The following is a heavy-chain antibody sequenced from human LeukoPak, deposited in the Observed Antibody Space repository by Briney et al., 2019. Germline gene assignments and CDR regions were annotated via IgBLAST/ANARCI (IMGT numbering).Heavy chain of an antibody. CDR2: INPNSGGT. V-gene: IGHV1-2*02. Sequence: ASVKVSCKASGYTFTGYYMHWVRQAPGQGLEWMGWINPNSGGTNYAQKFQGRVTMTRDTSISTAYMELSRLRSDDTAVYYCATARFGELFTFDYWGQGTLVTVSS. J-gene: IGHJ4*02. CDR3: ATARFGELFTFDY. D-gene: IGHD3-10*01. CDR1: GYTFTGYY.